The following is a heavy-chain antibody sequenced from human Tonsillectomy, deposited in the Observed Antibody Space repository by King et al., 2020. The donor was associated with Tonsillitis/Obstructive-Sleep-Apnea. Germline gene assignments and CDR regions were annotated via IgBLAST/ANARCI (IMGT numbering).Heavy chain of an antibody. D-gene: IGHD2-2*01. Sequence: QLQESGPGLVKPSQTLSLTCTVSGGSISSGGYYWRWIRQHPGKGLEWIGYIYYSGSTYYNPSLKSLVTISVDTSKNQFSLKLSSVTAADTAVYYCARGVVPAAIGGAYWFDPWGQGTLVTVSS. V-gene: IGHV4-31*01. CDR2: IYYSGST. CDR3: ARGVVPAAIGGAYWFDP. J-gene: IGHJ5*02. CDR1: GGSISSGGYY.